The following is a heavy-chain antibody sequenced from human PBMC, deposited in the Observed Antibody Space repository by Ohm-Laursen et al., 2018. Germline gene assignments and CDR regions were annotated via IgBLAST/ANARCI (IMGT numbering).Heavy chain of an antibody. J-gene: IGHJ6*02. CDR3: ARIESDSGGYWYFGMDV. Sequence: GTLSLTCTVSGGSISSYYWSWIQQPPGKGLEWIGYIYYSGSTNYNPSLKSRVTISVDTSKNQFSLKLSSVTAADTALYYCARIESDSGGYWYFGMDVWGQGTTATVSS. CDR1: GGSISSYY. CDR2: IYYSGST. V-gene: IGHV4-59*01. D-gene: IGHD3-22*01.